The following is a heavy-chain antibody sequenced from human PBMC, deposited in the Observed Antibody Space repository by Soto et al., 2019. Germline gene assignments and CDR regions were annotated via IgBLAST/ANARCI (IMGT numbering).Heavy chain of an antibody. J-gene: IGHJ3*02. CDR1: GDSISSSSSH. V-gene: IGHV4-39*01. Sequence: SETLSLTCTVSGDSISSSSSHWGWTRQPPGKGLEYIGSVYYGGAIFYSGNIYYNPSLKSRVTISVDTSKNQFSLRLSSVTAADTGVYYCVRYDRINMKPYSPEGFHIWGQGTMVTVSS. D-gene: IGHD3-3*02. CDR3: VRYDRINMKPYSPEGFHI. CDR2: VYYGGAIFYSGNI.